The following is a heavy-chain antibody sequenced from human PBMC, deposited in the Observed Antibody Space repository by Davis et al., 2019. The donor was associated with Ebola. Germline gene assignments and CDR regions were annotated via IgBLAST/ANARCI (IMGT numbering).Heavy chain of an antibody. D-gene: IGHD3-3*01. CDR1: GGTFSSYA. J-gene: IGHJ5*02. CDR2: IIPIFGTA. Sequence: SVKVSCKASGGTFSSYAISWVRQAPGQGLEWMGGIIPIFGTANYAQKFQGRVTITADESTSTAYMELSSLRSEDTAVYYCTRPRLYDFWTLFDPWGQGTLVTVSS. V-gene: IGHV1-69*13. CDR3: TRPRLYDFWTLFDP.